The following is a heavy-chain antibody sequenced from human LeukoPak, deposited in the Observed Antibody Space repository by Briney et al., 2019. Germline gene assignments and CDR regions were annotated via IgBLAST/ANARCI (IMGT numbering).Heavy chain of an antibody. Sequence: GRSLRLSCAASGFTFDDYAMHWVRQAPGKGLEWVSGISWNSGSIGYADSVKGRFTISRDNAKNSLYLQMNSLRAEDTAMYYCARQRITMVRGVKASWFDPWGQGTLVTVSS. CDR2: ISWNSGSI. CDR3: ARQRITMVRGVKASWFDP. J-gene: IGHJ5*02. CDR1: GFTFDDYA. V-gene: IGHV3-9*01. D-gene: IGHD3-10*01.